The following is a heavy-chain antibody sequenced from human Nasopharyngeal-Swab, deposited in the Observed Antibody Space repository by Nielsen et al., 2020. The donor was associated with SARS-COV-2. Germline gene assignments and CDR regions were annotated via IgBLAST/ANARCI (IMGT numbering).Heavy chain of an antibody. D-gene: IGHD1-1*01. V-gene: IGHV4-30-4*01. J-gene: IGHJ4*02. CDR1: GGSVSSGDYY. Sequence: SETLSLTCTVSGGSVSSGDYYWSWIRQPPGKGLEWIGYIYYSGSTYYNPSLKSRVTISVDTSKNQFSLKLSSVTAADTAVYYCARDSLGTCYYYFDYWGQGTLVTVSS. CDR2: IYYSGST. CDR3: ARDSLGTCYYYFDY.